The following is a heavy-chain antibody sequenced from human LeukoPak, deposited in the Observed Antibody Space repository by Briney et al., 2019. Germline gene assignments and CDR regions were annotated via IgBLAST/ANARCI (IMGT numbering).Heavy chain of an antibody. D-gene: IGHD3-22*01. Sequence: SVKVSCKASGGTFSSYAISWVRQAPGQGLEWMGGIIPIFGTANYAQKFQGRVTITADKSTSTAYMELSSLRSEDTAVYYCARDPAYYYDSSGYGAFDPWGQGTLVTASS. CDR1: GGTFSSYA. J-gene: IGHJ5*02. CDR3: ARDPAYYYDSSGYGAFDP. V-gene: IGHV1-69*06. CDR2: IIPIFGTA.